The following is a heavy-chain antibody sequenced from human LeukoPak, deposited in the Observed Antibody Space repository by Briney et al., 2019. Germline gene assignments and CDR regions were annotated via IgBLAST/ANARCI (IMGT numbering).Heavy chain of an antibody. CDR3: ARDNTIFGVAHINH. D-gene: IGHD3-3*01. J-gene: IGHJ5*02. Sequence: PGRSLRLSCAASGFTFSSYAMSWVRQAPGKGLEWVANVKQDGSDTYYVDSVTGRFTISRDNAKNSLYLQMNSLRAEDTAVYYCARDNTIFGVAHINHWGQGTLVTVSS. V-gene: IGHV3-7*01. CDR2: VKQDGSDT. CDR1: GFTFSSYA.